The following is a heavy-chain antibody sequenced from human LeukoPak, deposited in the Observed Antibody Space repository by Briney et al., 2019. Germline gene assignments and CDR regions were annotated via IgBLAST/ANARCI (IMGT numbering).Heavy chain of an antibody. D-gene: IGHD6-6*01. CDR3: TGQEYSSSPGDY. CDR2: IRIKANNYAT. J-gene: IGHJ4*02. CDR1: GFTFSGSA. V-gene: IGHV3-73*01. Sequence: GGSLRLSCAASGFTFSGSAMHWVRQAPGKGLEWVGRIRIKANNYATAYAASVKGRFTISRDDSRNTAYLQMNSLKTEDTAVHYCTGQEYSSSPGDYWGQGTLVTVSS.